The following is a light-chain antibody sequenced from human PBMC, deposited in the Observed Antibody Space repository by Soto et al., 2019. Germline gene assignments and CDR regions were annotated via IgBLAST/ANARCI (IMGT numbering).Light chain of an antibody. Sequence: EIVMTQSPATLSLSPGERATLSCRASQSVNSNLAWYQQRPGQAPRLLIYVASTRAPGIPARFSGGGSGTDFTLTISSLEPEDFAVYYCQQRSNWPRITFGQGTRLEIK. CDR3: QQRSNWPRIT. CDR2: VAS. V-gene: IGKV3-11*01. J-gene: IGKJ5*01. CDR1: QSVNSN.